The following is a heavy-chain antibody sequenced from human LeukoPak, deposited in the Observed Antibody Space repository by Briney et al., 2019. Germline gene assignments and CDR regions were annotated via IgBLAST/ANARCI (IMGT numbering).Heavy chain of an antibody. CDR2: LYTSGST. CDR1: GGSMSNYY. D-gene: IGHD5-18*01. V-gene: IGHV4-4*07. Sequence: SETLSLTCTVSGGSMSNYYWSWIRQPAGKGLEWIGRLYTSGSTSYNPSLKSRVTISVDKSKNQFSLKLSSVTAADTAVYYCARDTPTTMGFYYYYYMDVWGKGTTVTVSS. J-gene: IGHJ6*03. CDR3: ARDTPTTMGFYYYYYMDV.